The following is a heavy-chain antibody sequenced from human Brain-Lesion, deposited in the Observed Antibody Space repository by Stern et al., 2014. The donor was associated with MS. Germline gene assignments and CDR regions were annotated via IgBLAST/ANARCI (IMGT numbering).Heavy chain of an antibody. CDR1: GFIFSDYY. Sequence: QDQLVQSGGTLVKPGGSLRLSCAASGFIFSDYYMNWIRQAPGQGLEGVSYISTTASNIYYADSVKGRFTISRDNTKNSLFLLMSSLRAEDTAVYYCAISSSRYYFDSWGLGTLVTVSS. CDR2: ISTTASNI. CDR3: AISSSRYYFDS. V-gene: IGHV3-11*01. D-gene: IGHD2-2*01. J-gene: IGHJ4*02.